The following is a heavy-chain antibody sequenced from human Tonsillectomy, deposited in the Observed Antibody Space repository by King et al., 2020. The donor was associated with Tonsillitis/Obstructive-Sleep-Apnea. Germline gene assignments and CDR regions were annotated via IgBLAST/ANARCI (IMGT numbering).Heavy chain of an antibody. J-gene: IGHJ2*01. CDR1: GFTFSSYE. Sequence: DVQLVESGGGLVQPGGSLRLSCAASGFTFSSYEMNWVRQAPGKGLEWVSYISSSGSTIYYADSVKGRFTISRDNAKNSLSLQMNSLRAEDTAVYYCARDTLGWYFDIWGRGTLVSVSS. CDR3: ARDTLGWYFDI. CDR2: ISSSGSTI. V-gene: IGHV3-48*03. D-gene: IGHD6-13*01.